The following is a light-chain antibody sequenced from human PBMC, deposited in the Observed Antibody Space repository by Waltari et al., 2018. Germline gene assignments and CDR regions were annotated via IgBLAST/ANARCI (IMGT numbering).Light chain of an antibody. CDR1: SGDIGRYDI. V-gene: IGLV2-23*02. Sequence: QSALTQSAAVSGSPGQSVTISCTGASGDIGRYDIVSWYQQHPGNAPKLVISDVSKRPSGVSDRFSGSKSGDTASLTISGLQFEDEADYYCCSYAGNYVWVFGGGTRLTVL. CDR2: DVS. CDR3: CSYAGNYVWV. J-gene: IGLJ3*02.